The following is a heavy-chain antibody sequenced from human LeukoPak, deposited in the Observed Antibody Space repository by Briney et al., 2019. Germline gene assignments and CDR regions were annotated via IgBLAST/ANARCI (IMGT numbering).Heavy chain of an antibody. Sequence: GGSLRLSCAAAGFTFSDYYMSWIRQAPGKGLGWVSYISSSSSYTNYADSVKGRFTISRDNAKNSLYLQMNSLRAEDTAVYYCARAKEQWLARPLDYWGRGTLVTVSS. CDR3: ARAKEQWLARPLDY. CDR1: GFTFSDYY. D-gene: IGHD6-19*01. V-gene: IGHV3-11*06. CDR2: ISSSSSYT. J-gene: IGHJ4*02.